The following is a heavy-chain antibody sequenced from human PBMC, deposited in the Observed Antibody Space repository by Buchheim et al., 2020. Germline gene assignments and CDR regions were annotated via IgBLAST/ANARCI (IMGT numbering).Heavy chain of an antibody. Sequence: QVQLVQSGAEVKKPGASVKVSCKASGYTFTSYYMHWVRQAPGQGLEWMGIINPSAGSISYAQKFQGRVTMTRDTSTSTVYMELSSLRSEDTAVYYCARDSLVEMATSEGYYYYGMDVWAQGTT. CDR1: GYTFTSYY. CDR2: INPSAGSI. D-gene: IGHD5-24*01. V-gene: IGHV1-46*01. CDR3: ARDSLVEMATSEGYYYYGMDV. J-gene: IGHJ6*02.